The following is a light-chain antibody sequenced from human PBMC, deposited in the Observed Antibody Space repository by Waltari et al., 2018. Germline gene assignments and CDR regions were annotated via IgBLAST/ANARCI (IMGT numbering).Light chain of an antibody. CDR1: SCSIVNNY. J-gene: IGLJ2*01. CDR2: DDN. Sequence: NFMLTQPHSVSESPGKTVTISCTGSSCSIVNNYVQWYQQRPGSAPTIVIYDDNQRPAGVPDRFSGSIDSSSNAASLTISGLKTEDEADYYCQSYDNNNNVVFGRGTKLTVL. CDR3: QSYDNNNNVV. V-gene: IGLV6-57*02.